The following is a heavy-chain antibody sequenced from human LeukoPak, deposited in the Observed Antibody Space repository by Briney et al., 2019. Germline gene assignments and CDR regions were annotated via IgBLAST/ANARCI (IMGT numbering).Heavy chain of an antibody. V-gene: IGHV4-34*01. CDR2: IHHSGTT. Sequence: SETLSLTCTIRGGSINGYSWSWIRQTPEKVLEWIGEIHHSGTTNYRPSLKSRVTISFDKSKNQFSLTMTSVTAADTAVYYCTRQSGTVTPIDYWGQGTLVTVSS. J-gene: IGHJ4*02. D-gene: IGHD4-17*01. CDR1: GGSINGYS. CDR3: TRQSGTVTPIDY.